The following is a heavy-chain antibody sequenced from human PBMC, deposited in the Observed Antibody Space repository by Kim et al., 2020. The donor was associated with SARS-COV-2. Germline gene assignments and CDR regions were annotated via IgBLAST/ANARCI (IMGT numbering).Heavy chain of an antibody. CDR1: GGTFSSYA. Sequence: SVKVSCKASGGTFSSYAISWVRQAPGQGLEWMGGIIPIFGTANYAQKFQGRVTITADESTSTAYMELSSLRSEDTAVYYCARHDYYGSGSHQYYFDYWGQGTLVTVSS. V-gene: IGHV1-69*13. D-gene: IGHD3-10*01. CDR3: ARHDYYGSGSHQYYFDY. J-gene: IGHJ4*02. CDR2: IIPIFGTA.